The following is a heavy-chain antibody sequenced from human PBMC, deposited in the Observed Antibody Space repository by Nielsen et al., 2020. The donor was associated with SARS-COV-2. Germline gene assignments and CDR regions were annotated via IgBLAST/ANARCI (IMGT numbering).Heavy chain of an antibody. D-gene: IGHD3-10*01. V-gene: IGHV3-66*04. CDR2: IGNSGDNI. Sequence: GGSLRLSCAASGFVVSSNYLTWVRQAPGKGLEWVSSIGNSGDNIYYADSVKGRFTVSRDNSKNTLYLEMNSLRAEDTAVYYCARQFYGCNDYWGQGTLVTVSS. CDR3: ARQFYGCNDY. J-gene: IGHJ4*02. CDR1: GFVVSSNY.